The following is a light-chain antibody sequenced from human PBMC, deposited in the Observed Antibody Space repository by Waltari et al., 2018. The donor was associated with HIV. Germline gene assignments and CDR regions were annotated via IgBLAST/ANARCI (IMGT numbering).Light chain of an antibody. J-gene: IGLJ1*01. CDR2: EVT. CDR1: SSDVGGYNY. V-gene: IGLV2-14*01. Sequence: QSALTHPASVSGSPGQSITISCTGTSSDVGGYNYVFWYQQHPGKAPKLMIYEVTNRPSGVSNRFSGSKSGNTASLTISGLQAEDEADYYCSSYTSSSTQVFGTGTKVTVL. CDR3: SSYTSSSTQV.